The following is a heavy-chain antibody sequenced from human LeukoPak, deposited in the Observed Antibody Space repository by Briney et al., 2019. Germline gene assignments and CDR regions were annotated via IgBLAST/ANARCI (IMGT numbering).Heavy chain of an antibody. J-gene: IGHJ4*02. CDR1: GFTFSSYW. CDR2: IKQDGSEK. V-gene: IGHV3-7*01. Sequence: PGGSLRLSCAASGFTFSSYWMTWIRQAPGKGLEWVANIKQDGSEKYYVDSVKDRFTISRDNAKNSLYLQMNSLRAEDTAVYYCARDTGGGYSCYDCWGQGTLVTVSS. CDR3: ARDTGGGYSCYDC. D-gene: IGHD5-18*01.